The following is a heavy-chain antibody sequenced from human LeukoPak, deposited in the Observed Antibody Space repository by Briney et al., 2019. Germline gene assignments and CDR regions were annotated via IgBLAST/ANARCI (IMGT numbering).Heavy chain of an antibody. D-gene: IGHD3-22*01. CDR1: GYSFTSFW. J-gene: IGHJ4*02. CDR3: ARKYYYDSSGYFDY. V-gene: IGHV5-51*01. Sequence: GESLKISCKGSGYSFTSFWIGLVRQTPGKGLEWMGIIYPGDSDTRYSPSFQAQVTISADKSIRTASLPGSSLKSSHTAMYYCARKYYYDSSGYFDYWGQGTLVTVSS. CDR2: IYPGDSDT.